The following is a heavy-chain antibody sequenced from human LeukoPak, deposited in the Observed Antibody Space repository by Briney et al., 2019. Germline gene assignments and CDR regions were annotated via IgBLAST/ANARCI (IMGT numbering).Heavy chain of an antibody. Sequence: SETLSLTCSVSGGSISTYYWSWIRQPPGKGLEWIGYIYHSGSTKYNPSLKSRVTISVDTSKNQFSLKLSSVTAADTAVYYCARDGYSGNDGLWGQGTLVTVSS. J-gene: IGHJ4*02. CDR2: IYHSGST. D-gene: IGHD5-12*01. V-gene: IGHV4-59*01. CDR3: ARDGYSGNDGL. CDR1: GGSISTYY.